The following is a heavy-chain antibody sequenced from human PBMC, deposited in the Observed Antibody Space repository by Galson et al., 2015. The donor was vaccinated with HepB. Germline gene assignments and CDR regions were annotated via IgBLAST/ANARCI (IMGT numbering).Heavy chain of an antibody. CDR3: ARYYDFWSGYSPYYYYGMDV. D-gene: IGHD3-3*01. J-gene: IGHJ6*02. V-gene: IGHV1-18*01. CDR2: ISAYNGNT. CDR1: GYTFTSYG. Sequence: SVKVSCKASGYTFTSYGISWVRQAPGQGLEWMGWISAYNGNTNYAQKLQGRVTMTTDTSTSTAYMELSSLRSDDTAVYYCARYYDFWSGYSPYYYYGMDVWGQGTTVTVSS.